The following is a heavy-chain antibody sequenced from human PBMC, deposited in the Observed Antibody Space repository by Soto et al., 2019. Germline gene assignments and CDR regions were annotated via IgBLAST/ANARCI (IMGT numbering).Heavy chain of an antibody. Sequence: GAPMEVSCKASCYTLTSHGITWGGQAPGKGLEWMGWISAYNGNTNYAQKLQGRVTMTTDTSTSTAYMELRGLRSDDTAVYYCARDLFLEWLIHNWFDPWGQGTLVTGSS. V-gene: IGHV1-18*01. CDR3: ARDLFLEWLIHNWFDP. J-gene: IGHJ5*02. CDR2: ISAYNGNT. CDR1: CYTLTSHG. D-gene: IGHD3-3*01.